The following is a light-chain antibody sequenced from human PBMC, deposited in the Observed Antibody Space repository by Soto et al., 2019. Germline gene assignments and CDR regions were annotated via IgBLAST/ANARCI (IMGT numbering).Light chain of an antibody. CDR2: DAS. V-gene: IGKV3-11*01. CDR3: QQRYGWPLT. Sequence: EIVLTQSPATLSLSPGERATLSCRASQSVSSYLAWYQQKPGQAPRLLIYDASNRATGIPGRFSGSGSGTDFTLTISSLEPEDFAVYYCQQRYGWPLTFGGGTRVEIK. CDR1: QSVSSY. J-gene: IGKJ4*01.